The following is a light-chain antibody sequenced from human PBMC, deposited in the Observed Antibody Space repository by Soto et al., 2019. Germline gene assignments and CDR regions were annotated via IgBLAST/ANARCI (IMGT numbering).Light chain of an antibody. V-gene: IGKV3-15*01. CDR3: QQYKDWSLT. J-gene: IGKJ4*01. CDR1: QSVGSN. CDR2: GAS. Sequence: ERVLTQSPATLSVSPGERATLSCRASQSVGSNLAWYQQKPGQVPRLLMYGASTRATGVPARFSGSGSGPEFTLTISSLQSEDFAVYYCQQYKDWSLTFGGGTKVDIK.